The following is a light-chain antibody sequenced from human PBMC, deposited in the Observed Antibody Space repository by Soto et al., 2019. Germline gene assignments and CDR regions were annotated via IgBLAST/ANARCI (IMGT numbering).Light chain of an antibody. V-gene: IGKV3-15*01. CDR3: QQGNDWPWT. CDR2: DAS. Sequence: EIVMTQSPATLSVSPGERATLSCRASQSVSSNLGWYQQKPGQAPRLLIYDASTRATGIQARFSGSGSGTEFTLTISSLQSEDFAVYYCQQGNDWPWTFGQGTKVEIK. CDR1: QSVSSN. J-gene: IGKJ1*01.